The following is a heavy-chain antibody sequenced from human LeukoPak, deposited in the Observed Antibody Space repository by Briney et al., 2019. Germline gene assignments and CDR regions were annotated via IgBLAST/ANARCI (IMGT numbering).Heavy chain of an antibody. CDR3: ARALGGSGSTSFYS. Sequence: SGPTLVKPTQTLTLTCTFSGFSLSTSGVGVGWIRQPPGKALEWLALIYWNDDKRYSPALKSRLTITKDTSKNQVVLTMTNMDPVDTATYYCARALGGSGSTSFYSWGQGTLVTVSS. CDR1: GFSLSTSGVG. D-gene: IGHD3-10*01. J-gene: IGHJ4*02. CDR2: IYWNDDK. V-gene: IGHV2-5*01.